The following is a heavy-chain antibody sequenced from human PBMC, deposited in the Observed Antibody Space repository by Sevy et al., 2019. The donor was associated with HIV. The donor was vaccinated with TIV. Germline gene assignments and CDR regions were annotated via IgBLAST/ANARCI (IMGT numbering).Heavy chain of an antibody. V-gene: IGHV3-66*01. CDR2: IYSDGRT. CDR3: ARDRYYDASGYYYDYYGMDV. D-gene: IGHD3-22*01. CDR1: GLSVSDNY. J-gene: IGHJ6*02. Sequence: GGSLRLSCAASGLSVSDNYMNWVRQAPGKGLELVSVIYSDGRTYYPDSVKGRFSISRDNSKNTLYLQMKSLRPEDTAVYYCARDRYYDASGYYYDYYGMDVWGQGTTVTVSS.